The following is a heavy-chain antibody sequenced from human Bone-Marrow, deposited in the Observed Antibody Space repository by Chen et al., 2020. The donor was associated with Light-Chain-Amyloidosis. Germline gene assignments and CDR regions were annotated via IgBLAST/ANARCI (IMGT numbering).Heavy chain of an antibody. D-gene: IGHD1-26*01. V-gene: IGHV3-9*01. J-gene: IGHJ4*02. CDR1: GFTFDDYA. CDR3: ARGAVGSTHFDH. CDR2: ISWNSGSI. Sequence: EVQLVESGGGLVQPGRSLRLSCAASGFTFDDYAMHWVRQAPGKGLEWVSGISWNSGSIGYADSVKGRFTISRDNARNSLYLQMNSLRAEDTAIYYCARGAVGSTHFDHWGQGTQVTVSS.